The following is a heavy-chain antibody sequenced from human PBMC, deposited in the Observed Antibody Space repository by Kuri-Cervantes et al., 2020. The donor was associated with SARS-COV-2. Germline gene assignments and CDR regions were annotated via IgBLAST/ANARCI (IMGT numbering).Heavy chain of an antibody. Sequence: SETLSLTCTVSGGSISSHYWSWIRQPPGKGLEWIGYIHYSGSTHYNSSLKSRVAISVDTSKNQFSLKLSSVTAADTAVYYCASQVVPAAIAVEYFQHWGQGTLVTVSS. J-gene: IGHJ1*01. CDR2: IHYSGST. CDR1: GGSISSHY. D-gene: IGHD2-2*02. V-gene: IGHV4-59*08. CDR3: ASQVVPAAIAVEYFQH.